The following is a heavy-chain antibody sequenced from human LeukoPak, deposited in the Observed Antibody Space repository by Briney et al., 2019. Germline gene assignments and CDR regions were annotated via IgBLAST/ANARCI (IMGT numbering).Heavy chain of an antibody. Sequence: GGSLRLACAGSGFTSSSYAMGWIRQAPGKGLEWVSGISGSGSSPYYADAVKGRFTISRDNSKNTLYLQMNSLKAEDTAVYYCAKAEVQWLVLFRYFDYWGQGTLVTVSS. CDR2: ISGSGSSP. D-gene: IGHD6-19*01. CDR3: AKAEVQWLVLFRYFDY. CDR1: GFTSSSYA. J-gene: IGHJ4*02. V-gene: IGHV3-23*01.